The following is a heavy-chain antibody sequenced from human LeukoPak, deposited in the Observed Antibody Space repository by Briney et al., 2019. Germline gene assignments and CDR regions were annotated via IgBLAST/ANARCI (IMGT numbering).Heavy chain of an antibody. V-gene: IGHV1-18*01. CDR3: ARVASGRISWFDP. CDR1: ENTFTGQY. CDR2: ISAYNGNT. D-gene: IGHD3-10*01. Sequence: GASVKVSCKAFENTFTGQYIYWVRRAPGQGLEWMGWISAYNGNTNYAQKLQGRVTMTTDTSTSTAYMELRSLRSDDTAVYYCARVASGRISWFDPWGQGTLVTVSS. J-gene: IGHJ5*02.